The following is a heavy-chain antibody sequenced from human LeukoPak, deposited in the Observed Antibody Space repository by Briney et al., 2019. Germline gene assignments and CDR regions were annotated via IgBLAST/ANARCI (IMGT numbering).Heavy chain of an antibody. J-gene: IGHJ5*02. D-gene: IGHD2/OR15-2a*01. CDR2: INHSGST. CDR3: AMVLYHSGRPGP. Sequence: PSETLSLTCAVYGGTLIVYDWSWIRQPPGKGLEWIGEINHSGSTNYTPSLKSRVTISIDTSRNQFSLKVNSVTAADTAVYYCAMVLYHSGRPGPWGQGTLVTVSP. CDR1: GGTLIVYD. V-gene: IGHV4-34*08.